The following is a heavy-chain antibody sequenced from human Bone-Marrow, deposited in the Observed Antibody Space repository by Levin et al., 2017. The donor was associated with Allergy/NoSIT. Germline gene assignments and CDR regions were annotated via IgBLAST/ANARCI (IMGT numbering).Heavy chain of an antibody. CDR1: GFTLSHYW. D-gene: IGHD2-2*01. Sequence: PAGGSLRLSCVASGFTLSHYWMTWVRQAPGKGLEWVAKIKPDGSDKFYADSLKGRLTISRDNTKKSLALQINNLRAEDTAVYYCARDSFSTSSGLDYYHGMDVWSQGTTVTVSS. V-gene: IGHV3-7*01. J-gene: IGHJ6*02. CDR3: ARDSFSTSSGLDYYHGMDV. CDR2: IKPDGSDK.